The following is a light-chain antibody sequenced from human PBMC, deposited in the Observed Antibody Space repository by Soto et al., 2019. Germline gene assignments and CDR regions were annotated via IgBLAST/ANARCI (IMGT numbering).Light chain of an antibody. J-gene: IGKJ2*01. CDR3: QQGTRTPRT. Sequence: TQSSSFLSATVRDGVSITFRASQGIACRLAWYQQKPGKPPKLLIYAESTLQSGVPSRFSGSGSGTRCTLTLSSLQHEDFATYYCQQGTRTPRTFG. CDR2: AES. CDR1: QGIACR. V-gene: IGKV1-9*01.